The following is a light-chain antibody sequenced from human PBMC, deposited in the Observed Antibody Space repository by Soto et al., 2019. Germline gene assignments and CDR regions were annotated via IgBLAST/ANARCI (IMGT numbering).Light chain of an antibody. CDR2: GNS. Sequence: QSVLTQPPSVSGAPGQRVTISCTGSSSNIGAGYDVHWYQQLPGTAPKLLIYGNSNRPSGVPDRFSGSKSGTSASLAITGLQADDEADDYCQSYASSITLRVFGTGTKLTVL. CDR1: SSNIGAGYD. V-gene: IGLV1-40*01. CDR3: QSYASSITLRV. J-gene: IGLJ1*01.